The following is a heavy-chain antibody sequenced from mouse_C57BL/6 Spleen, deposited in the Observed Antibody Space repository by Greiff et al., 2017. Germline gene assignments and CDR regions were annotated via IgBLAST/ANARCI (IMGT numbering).Heavy chain of an antibody. CDR2: IDPSDSET. J-gene: IGHJ4*01. V-gene: IGHV1-52*01. CDR3: ARRGIYYGNYYAMDY. D-gene: IGHD2-1*01. Sequence: QVQLQQPGAELVRPGSSVKLSCKASGYTFTSYWMHWVKQRPIQGLEWIGNIDPSDSETHYNQKFKDKATLTVDKSSSTAYMQLSSLTSEDSAVYYCARRGIYYGNYYAMDYWGQGTSVTVSS. CDR1: GYTFTSYW.